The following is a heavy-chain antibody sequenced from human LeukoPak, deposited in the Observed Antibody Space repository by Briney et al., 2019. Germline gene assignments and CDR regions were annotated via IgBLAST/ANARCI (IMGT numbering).Heavy chain of an antibody. V-gene: IGHV3-30*04. J-gene: IGHJ4*02. CDR3: VSWRWLQSSFDY. CDR2: ISYDGSNK. D-gene: IGHD5-24*01. CDR1: GFTFSSYA. Sequence: GGSLRLSCAASGFTFSSYAMHWVRQAPGKGLEWVAVISYDGSNKYYADSVKGRFTISRDNSKNTLYLQMNSLRAEDTAVYYCVSWRWLQSSFDYWGQGTLVTVSS.